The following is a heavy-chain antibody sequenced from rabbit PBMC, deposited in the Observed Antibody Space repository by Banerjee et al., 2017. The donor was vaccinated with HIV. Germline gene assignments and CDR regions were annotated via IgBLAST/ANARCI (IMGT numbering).Heavy chain of an antibody. CDR3: ARDRGVMPAFKL. CDR1: GFSLSSYW. V-gene: IGHV1S45*01. Sequence: QEQLEESGGDLVKPEGSLTLTCTVSGFSLSSYWMSWVRQAPGKGLEWIGYINPGSSSTAYASWAKGRFTISKTSSTTVTLQMTSLTAADTATYFCARDRGVMPAFKLWGPGTLVTVS. CDR2: INPGSSST. J-gene: IGHJ4*01.